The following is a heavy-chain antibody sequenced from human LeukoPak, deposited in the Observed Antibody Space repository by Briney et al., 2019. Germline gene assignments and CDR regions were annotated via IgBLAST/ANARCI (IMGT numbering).Heavy chain of an antibody. CDR2: IKQDGSEK. D-gene: IGHD4-17*01. V-gene: IGHV3-7*03. Sequence: GGSLRLSCAASGFTFSSYWMSWVRQAPGKGLEWAANIKQDGSEKYYVDSVKGRFTISRDNAKNSLYLQMNSLRAEDTAVYYCARDGYGDYPVYYGMDVWGQGTTVTVSS. CDR3: ARDGYGDYPVYYGMDV. J-gene: IGHJ6*02. CDR1: GFTFSSYW.